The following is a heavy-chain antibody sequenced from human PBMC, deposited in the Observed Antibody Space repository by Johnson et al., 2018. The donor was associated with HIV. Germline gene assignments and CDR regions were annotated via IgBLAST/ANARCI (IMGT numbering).Heavy chain of an antibody. Sequence: VQLVESGGGLVKPGGSLRLSCAASGFTFNDYYMSWIRQAPGKGLEWVGRIKSKTDGGTTDYAAPVKGRFTISRDDSKNTLYLQMNSLKTEDTAVYYCTTDMEQQQLAYDAFDIWGQGTMVTVSS. J-gene: IGHJ3*02. CDR1: GFTFNDYY. CDR3: TTDMEQQQLAYDAFDI. CDR2: IKSKTDGGTT. V-gene: IGHV3-15*01. D-gene: IGHD6-13*01.